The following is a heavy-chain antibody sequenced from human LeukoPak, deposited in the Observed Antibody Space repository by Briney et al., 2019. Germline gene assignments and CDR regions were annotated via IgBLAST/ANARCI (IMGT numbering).Heavy chain of an antibody. Sequence: GGSLRLSCAASGFTFSSYWMHWVHQAPGKGLVWVSRINSDGSSTSYADSVKGRFTISRDNAKNTLYLQMNSLRAEDTAVYYCARARTSGYYFYWYFDLWGRGTLVTVSS. CDR2: INSDGSST. J-gene: IGHJ2*01. CDR1: GFTFSSYW. V-gene: IGHV3-74*01. CDR3: ARARTSGYYFYWYFDL. D-gene: IGHD3-22*01.